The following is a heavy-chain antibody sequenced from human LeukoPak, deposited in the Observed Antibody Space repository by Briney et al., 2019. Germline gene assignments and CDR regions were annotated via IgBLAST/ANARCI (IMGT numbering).Heavy chain of an antibody. V-gene: IGHV3-30-3*01. CDR1: GFTFSSYA. CDR3: ARDLSRRGYGAGIDY. J-gene: IGHJ4*02. CDR2: ISYDGSNK. Sequence: GGSLRLSCAASGFTFSSYAKPWVRQAPGKGLEWVAVISYDGSNKYYADSVKGRFTISRDNSKNTLYLQMSSLRAEDTDVYYCARDLSRRGYGAGIDYWGQGTLVTVSS. D-gene: IGHD5-12*01.